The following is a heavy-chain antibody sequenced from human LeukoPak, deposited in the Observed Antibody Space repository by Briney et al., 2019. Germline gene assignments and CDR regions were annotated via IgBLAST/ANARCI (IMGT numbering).Heavy chain of an antibody. CDR2: IYYSGPT. CDR3: ARVWGIRGYSGYDLVRGYFDY. Sequence: SETLSLTCTVSGGSINSINYYWGWIRQPPGKGLEWIGNIYYSGPTYYNPSLKSRVTISIDTSKNQFSLKLSSVTAADTAVYYCARVWGIRGYSGYDLVRGYFDYWGQGTLVTVSS. D-gene: IGHD5-12*01. CDR1: GGSINSINYY. J-gene: IGHJ4*02. V-gene: IGHV4-39*07.